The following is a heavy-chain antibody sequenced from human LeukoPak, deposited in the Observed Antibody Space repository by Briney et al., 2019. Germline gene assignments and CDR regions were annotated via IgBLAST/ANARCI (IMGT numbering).Heavy chain of an antibody. Sequence: ASVKVSCKASGYTFTSYAMNWVRQAPGQGLEWMGWINTNTGNPTYAQGFTGRFVFSLDTPVSTAYLQISSLKAEDTAVYYCARDHGGVPSGSYYNWFDPWGQGTLVTVSS. V-gene: IGHV7-4-1*02. CDR3: ARDHGGVPSGSYYNWFDP. J-gene: IGHJ5*02. D-gene: IGHD3-10*01. CDR1: GYTFTSYA. CDR2: INTNTGNP.